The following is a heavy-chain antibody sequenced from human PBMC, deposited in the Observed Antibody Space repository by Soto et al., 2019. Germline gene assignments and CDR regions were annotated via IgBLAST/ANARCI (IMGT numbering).Heavy chain of an antibody. Sequence: QVPLVQSGGEVKKPGASVKVSCTASGYTFSSHGITWVRQAPGQGLEWMGWISTYNGNTNYARKVQGRVTMTIDTSTRTAYMDLRSLTSDDTAMYYCAACTGPSCHRGMEWFDPWGQGTLVTVSA. CDR3: AACTGPSCHRGMEWFDP. CDR1: GYTFSSHG. V-gene: IGHV1-18*04. CDR2: ISTYNGNT. D-gene: IGHD2-2*01. J-gene: IGHJ5*02.